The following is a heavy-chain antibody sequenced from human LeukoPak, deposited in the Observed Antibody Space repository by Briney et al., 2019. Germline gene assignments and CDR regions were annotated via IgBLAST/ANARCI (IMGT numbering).Heavy chain of an antibody. J-gene: IGHJ6*03. CDR2: IIPIFGTA. CDR1: GGTFSSYA. CDR3: ARGIYYYYYMDV. V-gene: IGHV1-69*05. Sequence: GSSVKVSCKASGGTFSSYAISWVRQAPGQGLEWMGGIIPIFGTANYAQKFQGRVTITTDESTSTAYMELSSLRSEDTAVYYCARGIYYYYYMDVWGKGTTVTVSS.